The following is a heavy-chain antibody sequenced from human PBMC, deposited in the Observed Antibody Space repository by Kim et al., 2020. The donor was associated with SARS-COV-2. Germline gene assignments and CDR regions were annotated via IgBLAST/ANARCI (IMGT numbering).Heavy chain of an antibody. Sequence: SVKVSCKASGGTFTTYAISWVRQAPGQGLEWMGGIIPIFGTANFAQKFQGRVTITADTSTSTAYMELSSLRSEDTAVYYCARKWTTGTTGYYFDYWGQGTLVTVSS. J-gene: IGHJ4*02. V-gene: IGHV1-69*06. D-gene: IGHD1-1*01. CDR3: ARKWTTGTTGYYFDY. CDR2: IIPIFGTA. CDR1: GGTFTTYA.